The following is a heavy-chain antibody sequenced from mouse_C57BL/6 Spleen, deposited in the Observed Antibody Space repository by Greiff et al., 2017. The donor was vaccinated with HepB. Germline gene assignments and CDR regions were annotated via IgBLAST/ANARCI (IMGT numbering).Heavy chain of an antibody. J-gene: IGHJ2*01. D-gene: IGHD1-1*01. V-gene: IGHV1-39*01. Sequence: EVKLMESGPELVKPGASVKISCKASGYSFTDYNMNWVKQSNGKSLEWIGVINPNYGTTSYNQKFKGKATLTVDQSSSTAYMQLNSLTSEDSAVYYCALRLLRGYYFDYWGQGTTLTVSS. CDR1: GYSFTDYN. CDR2: INPNYGTT. CDR3: ALRLLRGYYFDY.